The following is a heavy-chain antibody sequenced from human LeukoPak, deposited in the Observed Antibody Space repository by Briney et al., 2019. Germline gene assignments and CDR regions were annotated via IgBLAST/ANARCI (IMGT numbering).Heavy chain of an antibody. CDR2: ISSSSSYI. Sequence: GGSLRLSCAASGFTFSSYSMNWVRQAPGKGLEWVSSISSSSSYIYYADSVKGRFTISRDNAKNSLYLQMNSLRAEDTAVYYCARARTTWIQLWLSDYWGQGTLVTVSS. CDR3: ARARTTWIQLWLSDY. CDR1: GFTFSSYS. J-gene: IGHJ4*02. V-gene: IGHV3-21*01. D-gene: IGHD5-18*01.